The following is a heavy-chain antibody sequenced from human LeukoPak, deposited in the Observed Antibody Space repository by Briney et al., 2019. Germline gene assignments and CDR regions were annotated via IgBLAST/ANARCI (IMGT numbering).Heavy chain of an antibody. Sequence: SETLSLTCAVSGGSISSGGYSWSWIRQPPGKGLEWIGYIYHSGSTYHNPSLKSRVTISVDRPKNQFSLKLSSVTAADTAVYYCARVGELGYCSSTSCLYGGNAFDIWGQGTMVTVSS. J-gene: IGHJ3*02. CDR2: IYHSGST. CDR3: ARVGELGYCSSTSCLYGGNAFDI. D-gene: IGHD2-2*01. V-gene: IGHV4-30-2*01. CDR1: GGSISSGGYS.